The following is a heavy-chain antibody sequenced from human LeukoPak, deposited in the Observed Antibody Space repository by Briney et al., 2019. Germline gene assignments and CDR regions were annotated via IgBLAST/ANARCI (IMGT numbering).Heavy chain of an antibody. Sequence: PGGSLRLSCAASGFTFSSYSMNWVRQAPGKGLEWVSSISSSSSYIYYADSVKGRFTISRDNAKNSLYLQMNSLRAEDTAVYYCARDPLAARRRVFFMDVWGKGTTVTVSS. CDR2: ISSSSSYI. CDR3: ARDPLAARRRVFFMDV. V-gene: IGHV3-21*01. CDR1: GFTFSSYS. J-gene: IGHJ6*03. D-gene: IGHD6-6*01.